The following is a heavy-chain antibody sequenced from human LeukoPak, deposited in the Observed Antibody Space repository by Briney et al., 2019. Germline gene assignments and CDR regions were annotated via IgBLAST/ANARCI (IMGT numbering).Heavy chain of an antibody. D-gene: IGHD1-26*01. CDR3: ARDLGALGAFDI. V-gene: IGHV4-59*01. Sequence: SETLSLTCTVSGGSISSYYWSWIRQPPGKGLEWIGYIYYSGSTNYNPSLKSRVAISVDTSKNQFSLKLSSVTAADTAVNYCARDLGALGAFDIWGQGTMVTVSS. CDR2: IYYSGST. J-gene: IGHJ3*02. CDR1: GGSISSYY.